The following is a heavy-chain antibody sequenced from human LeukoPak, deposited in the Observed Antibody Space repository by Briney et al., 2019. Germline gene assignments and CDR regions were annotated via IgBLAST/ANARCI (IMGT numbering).Heavy chain of an antibody. CDR2: VKTDGSEK. Sequence: GGSLRLSSAASGFSFSSHWMGWVRQAPETGLEWVAIVKTDGSEKFYMDSVKGRFTISRDNAKNSLCLEMNSLTVEDTAVYYCARGDGRGRSDGAAWGPGTLVTVSS. CDR3: ARGDGRGRSDGAA. CDR1: GFSFSSHW. D-gene: IGHD6-13*01. J-gene: IGHJ4*02. V-gene: IGHV3-7*01.